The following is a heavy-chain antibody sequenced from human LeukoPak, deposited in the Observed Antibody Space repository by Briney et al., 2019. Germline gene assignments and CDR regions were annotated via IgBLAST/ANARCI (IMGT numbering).Heavy chain of an antibody. J-gene: IGHJ6*02. CDR3: AKDLGGLYYYYYGMDV. Sequence: GGALRLSCAASGFTFSSYAMSWVRQSPGKGLEWVSAISGSGGSRYYVDSVKGRFTISRDNPKNTLYLQMNRLRAEDTAVYYCAKDLGGLYYYYYGMDVWGQGTTVTVSS. V-gene: IGHV3-23*01. D-gene: IGHD3-16*01. CDR1: GFTFSSYA. CDR2: ISGSGGSR.